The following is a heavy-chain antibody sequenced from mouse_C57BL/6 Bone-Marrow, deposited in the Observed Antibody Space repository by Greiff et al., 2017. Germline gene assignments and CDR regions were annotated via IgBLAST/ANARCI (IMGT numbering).Heavy chain of an antibody. J-gene: IGHJ4*01. D-gene: IGHD1-1*01. CDR3: ARGTVVATDYAMDY. CDR1: GYTFTSYW. V-gene: IGHV1-72*01. CDR2: IDPNSGGT. Sequence: QVHVKQPGAELVKPGASVKLSCKASGYTFTSYWMHWVKQRPGRGLERIGRIDPNSGGTKYNEKFKSKATLTVDKPSSTAYMQLSSLTSEDSAVYYCARGTVVATDYAMDYWGQGTSVTVSS.